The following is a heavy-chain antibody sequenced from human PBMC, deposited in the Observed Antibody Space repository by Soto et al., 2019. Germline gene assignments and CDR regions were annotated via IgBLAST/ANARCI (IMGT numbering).Heavy chain of an antibody. CDR3: ARQRVVAASTNWFDP. D-gene: IGHD2-15*01. V-gene: IGHV4-59*01. J-gene: IGHJ5*02. CDR2: IYYSGST. Sequence: SETLSLTCTVSGGSISSYYWSWIRQPPGKGLEWIGYIYYSGSTNYNPSLKSRVTISVDTSKNQFSLKLSSVTAAGTAVYYCARQRVVAASTNWFDPWGQGTLVTVSS. CDR1: GGSISSYY.